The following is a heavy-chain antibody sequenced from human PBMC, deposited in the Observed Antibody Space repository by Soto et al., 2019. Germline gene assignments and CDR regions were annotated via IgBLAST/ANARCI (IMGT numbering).Heavy chain of an antibody. CDR1: GYSFANYL. CDR3: ARQEYHFDGNSFGY. CDR2: IYPVDSNT. Sequence: XDSLKISFKASGYSFANYLIGWVRQMSGKGLEWMGVIYPVDSNTKFSPSFQGQVTMSVDNSISTAYLHWISLKASDTAIYYCARQEYHFDGNSFGYWGQGTQVTGSS. V-gene: IGHV5-51*01. D-gene: IGHD3-9*01. J-gene: IGHJ4*02.